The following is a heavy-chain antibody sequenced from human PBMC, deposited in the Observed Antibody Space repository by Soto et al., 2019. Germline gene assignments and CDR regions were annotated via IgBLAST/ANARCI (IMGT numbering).Heavy chain of an antibody. J-gene: IGHJ4*02. CDR3: ARGLENAYCGGDCYVYYFDY. V-gene: IGHV4-34*01. D-gene: IGHD2-21*02. CDR1: GGSFSGYY. Sequence: QVQLQQWGAGLLKPSETLSLTCAVYGGSFSGYYWSWIRQPPGKGLEWIGEINHSGSTNYNPSLRSRVTISVGTSKNQFSLKLGSVTAADTAVYYCARGLENAYCGGDCYVYYFDYWGQGTLVIVSS. CDR2: INHSGST.